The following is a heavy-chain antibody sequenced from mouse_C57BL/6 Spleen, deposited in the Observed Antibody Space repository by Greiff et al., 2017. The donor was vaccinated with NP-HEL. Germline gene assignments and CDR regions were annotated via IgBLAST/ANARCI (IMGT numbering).Heavy chain of an antibody. D-gene: IGHD1-1*01. CDR2: IHPNSGST. Sequence: QVQLQQPGAELVKPGASVKLSCKASGYTFTSYWMHWVKQRPGQGLEWIGIIHPNSGSTNYNEKFKGKATLTVDKSSSTAYMQLSSLTSEDSAVYYCARGGTTVVKDYWGQGTTLTVSS. V-gene: IGHV1-64*01. CDR3: ARGGTTVVKDY. J-gene: IGHJ2*01. CDR1: GYTFTSYW.